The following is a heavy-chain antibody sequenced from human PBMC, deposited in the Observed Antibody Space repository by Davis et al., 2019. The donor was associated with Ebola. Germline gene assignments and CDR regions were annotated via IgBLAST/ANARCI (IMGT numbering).Heavy chain of an antibody. CDR3: ARGLGAARHDYYYYYGMDV. D-gene: IGHD6-6*01. Sequence: ASVKVSCKASGYTFTSYGISWVRQAPGQGLEWMGWISAYNGNTNYAQKFQGRVTITADESTSTAYMELSSLRSEDTAVYYCARGLGAARHDYYYYYGMDVWGKGTTVTVSS. CDR2: ISAYNGNT. CDR1: GYTFTSYG. V-gene: IGHV1-18*01. J-gene: IGHJ6*04.